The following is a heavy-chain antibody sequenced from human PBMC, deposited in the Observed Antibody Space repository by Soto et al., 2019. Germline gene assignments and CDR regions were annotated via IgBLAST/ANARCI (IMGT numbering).Heavy chain of an antibody. J-gene: IGHJ6*02. CDR3: ARVDFRELWNNYYYYGMDV. D-gene: IGHD1-26*01. V-gene: IGHV1-69*13. Sequence: SVKVSCKASGGTCSSYAISWVRQAPGQGLEWMGGIIPIFGTANYAQKFQGRVTITADESTSTAYMELSSLRSEDTAVYYCARVDFRELWNNYYYYGMDVWGQGTTVTVSS. CDR2: IIPIFGTA. CDR1: GGTCSSYA.